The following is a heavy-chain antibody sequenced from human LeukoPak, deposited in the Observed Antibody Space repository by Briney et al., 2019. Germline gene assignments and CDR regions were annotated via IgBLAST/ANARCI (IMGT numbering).Heavy chain of an antibody. D-gene: IGHD1-26*01. V-gene: IGHV1-2*02. Sequence: ASVKVSCKASGYTFTGYYMHWVRQAPGQGLEWMGWINPNSGGTNYAQKFQGRVTMTRDTSISTAYMELSRLRSEDTAVYYCASRTWELLEEDFDYWGQGTLVTVSS. J-gene: IGHJ4*02. CDR1: GYTFTGYY. CDR3: ASRTWELLEEDFDY. CDR2: INPNSGGT.